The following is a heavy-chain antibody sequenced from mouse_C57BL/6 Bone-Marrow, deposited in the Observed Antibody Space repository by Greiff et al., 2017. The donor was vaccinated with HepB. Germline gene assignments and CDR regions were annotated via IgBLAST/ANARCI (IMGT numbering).Heavy chain of an antibody. CDR1: GFTFSNYW. J-gene: IGHJ3*01. V-gene: IGHV6-3*01. Sequence: EVKLMESGGGLVQPGGSMKLSCVASGFTFSNYWMNWVRQSPEKGLEWVAQIRLKSDNYATHYAESVKGRFTISRDDSKSSVYLQMNNLRAEDTGIYYCTAYGNYGGFAYWGQGTLVTVSA. D-gene: IGHD2-1*01. CDR2: IRLKSDNYAT. CDR3: TAYGNYGGFAY.